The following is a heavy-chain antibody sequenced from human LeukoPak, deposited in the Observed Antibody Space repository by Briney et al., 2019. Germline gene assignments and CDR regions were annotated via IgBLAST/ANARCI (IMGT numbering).Heavy chain of an antibody. CDR1: GFTVSSNY. CDR2: IYSGGST. D-gene: IGHD3-10*01. V-gene: IGHV3-66*01. J-gene: IGHJ6*01. Sequence: GGSLRLSCAASGFTVSSNYMSWVRQAPGQGLVWFTVIYSGGSTYYADSVKGRFTISRDYSKNTLYLQMNRLKAEDTAVYYWAKDLGLWFRELSARYYYGMDVWGEGTTVTASP. CDR3: AKDLGLWFRELSARYYYGMDV.